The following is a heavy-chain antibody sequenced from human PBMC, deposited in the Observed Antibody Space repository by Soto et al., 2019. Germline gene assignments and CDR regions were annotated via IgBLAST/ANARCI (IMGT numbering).Heavy chain of an antibody. V-gene: IGHV5-51*01. CDR1: GYSFTSYW. CDR3: FIFVVPGRSQNCFDS. Sequence: PGESLKISCKGSGYSFTSYWIGWVRQMPGKGLEWMGLIYPDNSDTRYSPSFQGQVTLSADKSINTAYLQWSTLKASDTAMYYCFIFVVPGRSQNCFDSWGQGTLVTVSS. CDR2: IYPDNSDT. D-gene: IGHD2-2*01. J-gene: IGHJ5*01.